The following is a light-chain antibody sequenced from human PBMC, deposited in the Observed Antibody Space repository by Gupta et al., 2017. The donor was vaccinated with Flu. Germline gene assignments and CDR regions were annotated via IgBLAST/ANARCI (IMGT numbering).Light chain of an antibody. Sequence: PSSLSTSIGDNVTITCRASQGVNNYLAWFQQKPGKAPKSLIYSAAILQRGVPSRFSGSGSGTHFTLTISGLQPEDFATYYCQQYETFPITFGQGTXLEIK. CDR2: SAA. CDR1: QGVNNY. J-gene: IGKJ5*01. V-gene: IGKV1-16*01. CDR3: QQYETFPIT.